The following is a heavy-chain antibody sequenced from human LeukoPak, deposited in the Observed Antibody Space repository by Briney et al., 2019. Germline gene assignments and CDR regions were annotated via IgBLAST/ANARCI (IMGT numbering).Heavy chain of an antibody. Sequence: SETLSLTCTVSGYSISSGYFWGWIRQPPGKGLECIASMYHSGSTYYNPSLKSRVTISVDTSKNQFSLKLSSVTATDTAVYYCARTRVNYYGSGSSPSFVDYWGQGTLVTVSS. J-gene: IGHJ4*02. CDR2: MYHSGST. CDR3: ARTRVNYYGSGSSPSFVDY. V-gene: IGHV4-38-2*02. D-gene: IGHD3-10*01. CDR1: GYSISSGYF.